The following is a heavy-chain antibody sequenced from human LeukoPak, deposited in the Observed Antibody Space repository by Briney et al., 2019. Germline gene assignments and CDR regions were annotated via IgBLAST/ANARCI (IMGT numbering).Heavy chain of an antibody. D-gene: IGHD3-16*02. V-gene: IGHV7-4-1*02. Sequence: ASVKVSCKASGYTFTSYGISWVRQAPGQGLEWMGWINTNTENPTYAQGFTGRFVFSLDTSVSTTYLQISSLKAEDTAVYFCARAFQSLGGLSLPDYWGQGTLLTVSS. CDR2: INTNTENP. CDR1: GYTFTSYG. J-gene: IGHJ4*02. CDR3: ARAFQSLGGLSLPDY.